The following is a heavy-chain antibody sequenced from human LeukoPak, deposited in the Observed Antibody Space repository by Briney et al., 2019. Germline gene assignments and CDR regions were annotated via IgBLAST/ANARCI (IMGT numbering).Heavy chain of an antibody. CDR3: ARTVGYVWGTYRIDY. CDR2: IYYSGTT. CDR1: GGSISSGGYY. Sequence: SETLSLTCTVSGGSISSGGYYWSWIRQHPGKGLEWIGYIYYSGTTYYNPSLKSRVSISVDTSKNQFSLRLSSVTAADTAVYYCARTVGYVWGTYRIDYWGQGTLVTVSS. V-gene: IGHV4-31*03. D-gene: IGHD3-16*02. J-gene: IGHJ4*02.